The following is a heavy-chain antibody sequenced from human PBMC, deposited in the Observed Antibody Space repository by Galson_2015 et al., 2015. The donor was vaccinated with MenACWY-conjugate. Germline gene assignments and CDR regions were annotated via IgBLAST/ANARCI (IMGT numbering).Heavy chain of an antibody. CDR2: ISPGDSET. CDR3: ARHPPGGRGMDV. CDR1: GYTFTTYW. Sequence: QSGAEVKKPGESLTISCTGSGYTFTTYWIGWVRQLPGKGLEWMGLISPGDSETRYSPAFQGQVTISADKSISTAYVQWDSLQASDTAMYYCARHPPGGRGMDVWGQGTTVTVSS. V-gene: IGHV5-51*01. J-gene: IGHJ6*02. D-gene: IGHD1-26*01.